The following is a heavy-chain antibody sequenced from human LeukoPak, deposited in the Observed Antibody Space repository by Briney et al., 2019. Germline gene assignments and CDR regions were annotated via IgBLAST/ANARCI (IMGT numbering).Heavy chain of an antibody. Sequence: GASGKVSCKASGYTFTSYGISWVRQAPGQGLEWMGWISAYNGNTNYAQKLQGRVTMTTDTSTSTAYMELRSLRSDDTAVYYCARIGSSSFSYYYYYMDVWGKGTTVPVSS. V-gene: IGHV1-18*01. CDR2: ISAYNGNT. D-gene: IGHD6-6*01. J-gene: IGHJ6*03. CDR3: ARIGSSSFSYYYYYMDV. CDR1: GYTFTSYG.